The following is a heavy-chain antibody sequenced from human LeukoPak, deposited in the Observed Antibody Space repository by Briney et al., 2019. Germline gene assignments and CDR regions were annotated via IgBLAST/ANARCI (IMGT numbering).Heavy chain of an antibody. Sequence: ASETLSLTCTVSGGSISSYYWSWIRQPAGKGLEWIGRIYTSGSTNYNPSLKSRVTMSVDTSKNQFSLKLSSVTAADTAVYYCARVKSRSGYYSIFDYWGQGTLVTVSS. J-gene: IGHJ4*02. V-gene: IGHV4-4*07. CDR1: GGSISSYY. D-gene: IGHD3-3*01. CDR3: ARVKSRSGYYSIFDY. CDR2: IYTSGST.